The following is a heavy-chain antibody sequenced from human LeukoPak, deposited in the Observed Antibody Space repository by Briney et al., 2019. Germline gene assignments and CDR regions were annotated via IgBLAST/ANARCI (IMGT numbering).Heavy chain of an antibody. V-gene: IGHV3-23*01. CDR2: ISGSGGST. CDR1: GFTFSICA. D-gene: IGHD3-10*01. J-gene: IGHJ4*02. Sequence: PGGSLRLSSAASGFTFSICAMNWVRQAAGKGLEWVSGISGSGGSTYYADSVKGRFTISRDSSKNTVYLQMNSLRAEDTAIYYCAKADGSYKPLIDYCGQGTLVTVSS. CDR3: AKADGSYKPLIDY.